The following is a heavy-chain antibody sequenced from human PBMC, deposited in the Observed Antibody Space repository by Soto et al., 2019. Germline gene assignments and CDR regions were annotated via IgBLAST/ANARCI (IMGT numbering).Heavy chain of an antibody. D-gene: IGHD1-1*01. CDR1: GGSISSSSYY. V-gene: IGHV4-39*01. CDR3: ARHDDFYYYYGMDV. CDR2: IYYSGST. Sequence: QLQLQESGPGLVKPSETLSLTCTVSGGSISSSSYYWGWIRQPPGKGLEWIGSIYYSGSTYYNPSLKSRVTISVDTSKNQFSLKLSSVTAADTAVYYCARHDDFYYYYGMDVWGQGTTVTVSS. J-gene: IGHJ6*02.